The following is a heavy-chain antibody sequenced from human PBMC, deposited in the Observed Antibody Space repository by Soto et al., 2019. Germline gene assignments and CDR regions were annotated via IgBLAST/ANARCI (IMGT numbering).Heavy chain of an antibody. CDR1: GGSISSYY. D-gene: IGHD5-18*01. CDR2: IYYSGST. J-gene: IGHJ4*02. V-gene: IGHV4-59*01. CDR3: ARDNGYSYCYTFDH. Sequence: SETLSLTCPVSGGSISSYYWSWIRQPPGKGMEWIGYIYYSGSTNYNPSLKSRVTISVDTSKNQFSLKLSSVTAADTAVYYCARDNGYSYCYTFDHWGQGTLVTVAS.